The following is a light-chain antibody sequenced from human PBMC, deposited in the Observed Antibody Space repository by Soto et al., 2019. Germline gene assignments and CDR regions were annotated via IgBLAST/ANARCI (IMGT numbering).Light chain of an antibody. CDR2: KAS. CDR3: HQASNWPIT. J-gene: IGKJ5*01. V-gene: IGKV1-5*03. Sequence: DIQMTQSPSTLSASVGDRVTITCRASQSISTWLAWYQQKPGKAPKLLIYKASSLESGVPSRFSGSGSGTDFTLTITNLQPEDFATYYCHQASNWPITFGLGTRLEIK. CDR1: QSISTW.